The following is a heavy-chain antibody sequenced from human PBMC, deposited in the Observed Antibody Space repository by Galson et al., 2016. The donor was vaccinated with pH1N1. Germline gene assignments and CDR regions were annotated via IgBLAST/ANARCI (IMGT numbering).Heavy chain of an antibody. CDR3: AREDIVVGEGWDYGVDL. J-gene: IGHJ6*01. CDR1: GGSVSSSGNY. V-gene: IGHV4-31*03. CDR2: IHNSGST. Sequence: TLSLTCTVSGGSVSSSGNYWSWIRQHPGKGLEWIGYIHNSGSTYYSPSLKTRVKISVDTSKNQFSLHLSSVTAADTAVYYGAREDIVVGEGWDYGVDLWGQGTMVTVSS. D-gene: IGHD2-15*01.